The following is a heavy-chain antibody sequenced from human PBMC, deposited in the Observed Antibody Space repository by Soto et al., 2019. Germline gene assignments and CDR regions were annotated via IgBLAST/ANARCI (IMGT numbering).Heavy chain of an antibody. V-gene: IGHV5-51*03. Sequence: EVQLVQSGAEVKKPGESLKISCKGSGYSFSSYWIGWVRQMPGKGLEWMGIIYPGDSDTRYSPSFQGQVTISADKSISTAYLQWSSLKASDTAIYYCARELGSSWYMGEYDYWGQGTLVTVSS. CDR1: GYSFSSYW. CDR3: ARELGSSWYMGEYDY. J-gene: IGHJ4*02. CDR2: IYPGDSDT. D-gene: IGHD6-13*01.